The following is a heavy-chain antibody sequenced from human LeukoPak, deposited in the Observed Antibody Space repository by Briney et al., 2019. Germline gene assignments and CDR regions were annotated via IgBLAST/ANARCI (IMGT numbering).Heavy chain of an antibody. Sequence: PSETLSLTCTVSGGSISSYYWSWIRQPPGKGLEWIGYIYYSGSTNYNPSLKSRVTISVDTSKNQFSLKLSSVTAADTAVYYCARSLAGRWFDPWGQGTLVTVSS. J-gene: IGHJ5*02. D-gene: IGHD3-16*01. CDR2: IYYSGST. CDR3: ARSLAGRWFDP. CDR1: GGSISSYY. V-gene: IGHV4-59*08.